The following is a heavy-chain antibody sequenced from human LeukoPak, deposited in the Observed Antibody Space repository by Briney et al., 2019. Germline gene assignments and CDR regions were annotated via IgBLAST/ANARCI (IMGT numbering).Heavy chain of an antibody. CDR1: GGSISSSSYY. Sequence: SETLSLTCTVSGGSISSSSYYWGWIRQPPGKGLEWIGSIYYSGSTYYNPSLKSRVTISVDTSKNQFSLKLSSVTAADTAVYYCAGGRWGITGTTGFDYWGQGTLVTVSS. CDR2: IYYSGST. CDR3: AGGRWGITGTTGFDY. J-gene: IGHJ4*02. D-gene: IGHD1-20*01. V-gene: IGHV4-39*07.